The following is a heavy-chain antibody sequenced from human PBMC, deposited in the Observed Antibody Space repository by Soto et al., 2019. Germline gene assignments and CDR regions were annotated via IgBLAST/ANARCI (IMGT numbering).Heavy chain of an antibody. CDR2: IVVGSGNT. CDR1: GFTFTSSA. CDR3: AADFRGYDSSGYSVDY. J-gene: IGHJ4*02. D-gene: IGHD3-22*01. V-gene: IGHV1-58*01. Sequence: SVKVSCKASGFTFTSSAVQWVRQARGQRLEWIGWIVVGSGNTNYAQKFQERVTITRDMSTSTAYMELSSLRSEDTAVYYCAADFRGYDSSGYSVDYWGQGTLVTVSS.